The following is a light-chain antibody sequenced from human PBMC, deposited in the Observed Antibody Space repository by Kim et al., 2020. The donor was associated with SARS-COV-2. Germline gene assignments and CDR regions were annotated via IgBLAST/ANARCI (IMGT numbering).Light chain of an antibody. CDR1: HDVSTW. CDR3: LQTNSFPLS. CDR2: AAS. Sequence: DIQMTQSPSSVSASVGDRVTITCRASHDVSTWLAWYRHKPGKAPKLLIYAASSLQSGAPPRFSGSGSGTDFTLTISSLLPEDFATYYYLQTNSFPLSFGGGTKLEI. V-gene: IGKV1-12*01. J-gene: IGKJ4*01.